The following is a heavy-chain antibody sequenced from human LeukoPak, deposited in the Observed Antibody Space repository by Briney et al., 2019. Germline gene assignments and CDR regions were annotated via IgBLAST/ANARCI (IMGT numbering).Heavy chain of an antibody. Sequence: PGGTLRPSCAASGFPFSAYAMSWVRQAPGKGLEWVSAISASGDTTYYADSVRGRFTISRDNSKNTLYLQMNSLRAGDTALYYCAKESLRGHSYGFDNWGQGTLVTVSS. CDR2: ISASGDTT. CDR3: AKESLRGHSYGFDN. J-gene: IGHJ4*02. CDR1: GFPFSAYA. V-gene: IGHV3-23*01. D-gene: IGHD5-18*01.